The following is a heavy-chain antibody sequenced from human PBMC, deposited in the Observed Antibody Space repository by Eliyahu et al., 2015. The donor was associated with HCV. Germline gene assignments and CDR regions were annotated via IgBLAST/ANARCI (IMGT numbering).Heavy chain of an antibody. CDR3: ARELIVDPRNRYFAMDV. Sequence: EVQLVESGGGLVQPGGSLRLSCAASGFSFSSHWMNWVRQAPGKGLEWGANVKEDGREKFYADSVKGRFTISRDNGKNSVYLQMNSVRAEDTALYYCARELIVDPRNRYFAMDVWGQGTTVTVSS. V-gene: IGHV3-7*01. CDR2: VKEDGREK. D-gene: IGHD1-26*01. J-gene: IGHJ6*02. CDR1: GFSFSSHW.